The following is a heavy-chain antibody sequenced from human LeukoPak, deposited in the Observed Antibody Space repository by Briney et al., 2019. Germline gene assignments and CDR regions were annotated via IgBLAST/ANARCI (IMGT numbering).Heavy chain of an antibody. Sequence: ASVKVSCKASGYTFTSYDINWVRQATGQGLEWMGWMNPNSGNTGYAQKFQGRVTMTRNTSISTAYMELSSLRSDDTAVYYCAKDGRNGGTQLADSWGQGTLVTVSS. V-gene: IGHV1-8*02. CDR2: MNPNSGNT. J-gene: IGHJ4*02. CDR3: AKDGRNGGTQLADS. CDR1: GYTFTSYD. D-gene: IGHD1-14*01.